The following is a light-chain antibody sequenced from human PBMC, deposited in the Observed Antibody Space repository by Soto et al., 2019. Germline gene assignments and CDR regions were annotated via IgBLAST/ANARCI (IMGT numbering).Light chain of an antibody. V-gene: IGLV3-1*01. CDR1: KLGDKY. CDR3: QAWDSSTAWMV. Sequence: SYELTQPPSVSVSPGQTASITCSGDKLGDKYACWYQQKPGQSPVLVIYQDSKRPSGIHERFSGSNSGNTATLTISGTQAMDEADYYCQAWDSSTAWMVFGGGTQLTVL. J-gene: IGLJ2*01. CDR2: QDS.